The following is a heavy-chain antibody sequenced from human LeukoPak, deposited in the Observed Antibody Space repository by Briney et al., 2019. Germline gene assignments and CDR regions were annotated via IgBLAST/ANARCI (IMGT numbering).Heavy chain of an antibody. CDR3: ARSVVSTYWYFDL. V-gene: IGHV3-74*01. J-gene: IGHJ2*01. CDR1: GFIFSSYW. D-gene: IGHD4-23*01. CDR2: VYTDGTTT. Sequence: GGSLRLSCAASGFIFSSYWTHWVRQVPGRGLVWVSRVYTDGTTTDFADSVKGRFTVSRDNAKNTLYLQMDSLRAEDTAMYYCARSVVSTYWYFDLWGRGTLVTVPS.